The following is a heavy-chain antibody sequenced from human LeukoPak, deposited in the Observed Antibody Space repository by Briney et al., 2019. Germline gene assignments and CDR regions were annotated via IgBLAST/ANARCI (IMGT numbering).Heavy chain of an antibody. J-gene: IGHJ6*02. CDR1: EVTFSSYA. V-gene: IGHV3-23*05. CDR2: IYSSGNT. D-gene: IGHD2-15*01. Sequence: GGSLSLSCAASEVTFSSYAMQWGRHAPGKGLGWGSVIYSSGNTYYADSVQGRFTISRDNSENTVYLQMSSLRAEDTAVYFCVRGYSFGPYGMDVWGQETTVTVSS. CDR3: VRGYSFGPYGMDV.